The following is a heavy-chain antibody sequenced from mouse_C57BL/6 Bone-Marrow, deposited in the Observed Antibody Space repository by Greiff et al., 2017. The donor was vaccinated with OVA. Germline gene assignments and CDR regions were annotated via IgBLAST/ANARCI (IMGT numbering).Heavy chain of an antibody. J-gene: IGHJ3*01. CDR2: INPGSGGT. CDR3: ARAYYYGSSYSWFAY. D-gene: IGHD1-1*01. V-gene: IGHV1-54*01. Sequence: VQLQQSGAELVRPGTSVKVSCKASGYAFTNYLIEWVKQRPGQGLEWIGVINPGSGGTNYNEKFKGKETLTADKSSSTAYMQLSSLTSEDSAVSFCARAYYYGSSYSWFAYWGQGTLVTVSA. CDR1: GYAFTNYL.